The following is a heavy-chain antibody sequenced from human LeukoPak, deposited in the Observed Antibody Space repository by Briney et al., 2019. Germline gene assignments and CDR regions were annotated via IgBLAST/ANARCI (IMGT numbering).Heavy chain of an antibody. V-gene: IGHV3-11*04. J-gene: IGHJ4*02. Sequence: PGGSLRLSCAASGFTFSDYQMSWIRQAPGKGLEWVSYIIGGGSSIYYAHSVKGRFTFSRDNAKNSLYLQMNRLRADDTAVYDCASSIAARPWNYWGQGTLVTVSS. CDR1: GFTFSDYQ. D-gene: IGHD6-6*01. CDR3: ASSIAARPWNY. CDR2: IIGGGSSI.